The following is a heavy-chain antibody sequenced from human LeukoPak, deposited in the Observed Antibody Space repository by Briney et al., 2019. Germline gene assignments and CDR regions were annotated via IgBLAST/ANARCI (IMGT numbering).Heavy chain of an antibody. CDR2: IHYTGRT. CDR1: GGSISSSNYY. D-gene: IGHD3-10*01. J-gene: IGHJ5*02. Sequence: PSETLSLTCTVSGGSISSSNYYWGWIRQPPGRGLEWIGSIHYTGRTYYHPSLKSRVTISVDTSKNQFSLKLSSVTAADTAVYYCARDRSMVRGVIPRRGNWFDPWGQGTLVTVSS. V-gene: IGHV4-39*07. CDR3: ARDRSMVRGVIPRRGNWFDP.